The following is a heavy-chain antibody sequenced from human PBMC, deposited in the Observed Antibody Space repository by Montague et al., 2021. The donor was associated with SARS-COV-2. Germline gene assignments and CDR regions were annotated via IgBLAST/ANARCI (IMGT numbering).Heavy chain of an antibody. CDR1: GGSFDSDNFF. J-gene: IGHJ4*02. V-gene: IGHV4-39*01. Sequence: SETLSLTCSVSGGSFDSDNFFWGWIRQPPGKRLEWIGVISNGGXTXDXXXXKXRVTISVHTSRNQLSLNVKSVTAADTAVYYCARHRRYDVVTCYPDFWGQGILVTVSS. CDR2: ISNGGXT. CDR3: ARHRRYDVVTCYPDF. D-gene: IGHD3-9*01.